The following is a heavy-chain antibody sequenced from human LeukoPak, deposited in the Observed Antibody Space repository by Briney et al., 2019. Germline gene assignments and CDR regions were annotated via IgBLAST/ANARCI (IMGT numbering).Heavy chain of an antibody. D-gene: IGHD3-22*01. CDR2: INHSGST. Sequence: SETLSLTCAVYGGSFSDYYWSWIRQPPGKGLEWIGEINHSGSTNYNPSLKSRVTISVDTSKNQFSLKLSSVTAADTAVYYCAKTGPSSDYYYYYMDVWGKGTTVTISS. J-gene: IGHJ6*03. V-gene: IGHV4-34*01. CDR3: AKTGPSSDYYYYYMDV. CDR1: GGSFSDYY.